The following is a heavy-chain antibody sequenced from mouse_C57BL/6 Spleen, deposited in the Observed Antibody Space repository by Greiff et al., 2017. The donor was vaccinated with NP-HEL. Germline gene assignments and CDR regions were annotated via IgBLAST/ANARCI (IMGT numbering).Heavy chain of an antibody. CDR2: INYDGSST. V-gene: IGHV5-16*01. CDR3: ARGSSGYIDY. D-gene: IGHD3-2*02. J-gene: IGHJ2*01. Sequence: EVKLMESEGGLVQPGSSMKLSCTASGFTFSDYYMAWVRQVPEKGLEWVANINYDGSSTYYLDSLKSRFIISRDNAKNILYLQMSSLKSVDTATYYCARGSSGYIDYWGQGTTLTVSS. CDR1: GFTFSDYY.